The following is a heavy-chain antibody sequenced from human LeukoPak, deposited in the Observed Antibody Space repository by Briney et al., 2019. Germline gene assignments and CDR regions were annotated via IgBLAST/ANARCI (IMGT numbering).Heavy chain of an antibody. CDR2: IYYSGST. D-gene: IGHD6-13*01. Sequence: PSETLSLTCTVSGGSISSYYWSWIRQPPGKGLEWIGYIYYSGSTNYNPSLKSRVAISVDTSKNQFSLKLSSVTAADTAVYYCARLIAGSSWYYFDYWGQGTLVTVSS. V-gene: IGHV4-59*08. CDR3: ARLIAGSSWYYFDY. J-gene: IGHJ4*02. CDR1: GGSISSYY.